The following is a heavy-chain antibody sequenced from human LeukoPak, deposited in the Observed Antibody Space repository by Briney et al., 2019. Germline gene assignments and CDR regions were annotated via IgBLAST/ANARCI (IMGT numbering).Heavy chain of an antibody. Sequence: SVTVSCKASGGTFSSYAISWVRQAPGQGLEWMGGIIPIFVTANYAQKFQGRVTITADESTSTAYMELSSLRSEDTAVYYCAIAVAGNGYYYYGMDVWGQGTTVTVSS. J-gene: IGHJ6*02. CDR3: AIAVAGNGYYYYGMDV. CDR2: IIPIFVTA. D-gene: IGHD6-19*01. V-gene: IGHV1-69*13. CDR1: GGTFSSYA.